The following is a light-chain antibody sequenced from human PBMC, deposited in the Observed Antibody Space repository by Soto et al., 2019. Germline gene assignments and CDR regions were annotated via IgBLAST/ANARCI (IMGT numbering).Light chain of an antibody. Sequence: QSALTQPASVSGSPGQSITISCTGTSSDIGGYEYVSWYQQHPGKAPRLMIYEVTYRPSGVSNRFSGSKSGNTASLTISGLQAEDEADYYCSSYTSSSTYVFGTGTKLTVL. CDR2: EVT. CDR1: SSDIGGYEY. CDR3: SSYTSSSTYV. J-gene: IGLJ1*01. V-gene: IGLV2-14*01.